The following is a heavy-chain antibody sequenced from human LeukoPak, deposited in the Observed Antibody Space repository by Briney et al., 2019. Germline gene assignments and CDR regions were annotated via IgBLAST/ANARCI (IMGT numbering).Heavy chain of an antibody. CDR2: INHSGST. CDR1: GGSFSGYY. J-gene: IGHJ6*03. V-gene: IGHV4-34*01. Sequence: SETLSLTCAVYGGSFSGYYWSWIRQPPGKGLEWIGEINHSGSTNYNPSLKSRVTISVDTSKNQFSLKLSSVTAADTAVYYCARGLLSSGWYYYYYMDVWGKGTTVTVSS. D-gene: IGHD6-19*01. CDR3: ARGLLSSGWYYYYYMDV.